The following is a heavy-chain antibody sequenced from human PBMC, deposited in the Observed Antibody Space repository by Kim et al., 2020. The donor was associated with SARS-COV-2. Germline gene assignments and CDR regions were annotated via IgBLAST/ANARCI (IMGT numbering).Heavy chain of an antibody. V-gene: IGHV3-9*01. Sequence: GGSLRLSCVASGFNFADYGMHWVRQVPGKGLEWVSGMSWKKDRINYADSVKGRFTISRDNAKNALHLQMNSLRTEDTALYHCVRDKGQWLAYGLDVWGQGTTVIVSS. CDR1: GFNFADYG. CDR3: VRDKGQWLAYGLDV. J-gene: IGHJ6*02. D-gene: IGHD6-19*01. CDR2: MSWKKDRI.